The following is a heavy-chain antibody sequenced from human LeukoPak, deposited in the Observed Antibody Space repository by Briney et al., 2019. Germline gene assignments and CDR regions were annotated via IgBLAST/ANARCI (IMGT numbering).Heavy chain of an antibody. V-gene: IGHV1-8*02. CDR3: ARGRTGTTGY. CDR1: GYTFTGYY. D-gene: IGHD1-7*01. CDR2: MNPNSGNT. Sequence: GASVKVSCKASGYTFTGYYMHWVRQAPGQGLEWMGWMNPNSGNTGYAQKFQGRVTMTRNTSISTAYMELSSLRSEDTAVYYCARGRTGTTGYWGQGTLVTVSS. J-gene: IGHJ4*02.